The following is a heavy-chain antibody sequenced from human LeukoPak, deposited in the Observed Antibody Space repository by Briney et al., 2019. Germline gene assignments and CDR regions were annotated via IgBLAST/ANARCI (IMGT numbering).Heavy chain of an antibody. Sequence: GGSLRLSCAASGFTFSNACMTWVRQAPGKGLEWVGHIRSKTDGGTTDFAAPVKGRFTISRDDSKNTLFLQMNSLKTEDTAVYYCTTGTWIQLWLPDYWGQGTLVTVSS. D-gene: IGHD5-18*01. CDR1: GFTFSNAC. CDR2: IRSKTDGGTT. J-gene: IGHJ4*02. V-gene: IGHV3-15*01. CDR3: TTGTWIQLWLPDY.